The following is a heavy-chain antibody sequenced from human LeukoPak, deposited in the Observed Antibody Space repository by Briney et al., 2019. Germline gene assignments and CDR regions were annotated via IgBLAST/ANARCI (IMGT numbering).Heavy chain of an antibody. CDR1: GFTFSSYW. CDR2: ISGSGGST. D-gene: IGHD2-2*01. CDR3: AKDGVPATAPSDY. V-gene: IGHV3-23*01. Sequence: PGGSLRLSCAASGFTFSSYWMSWVRQAPGKGLEWVSAISGSGGSTYYADSVKGRFTISRDNSKNTLYLQMNSLRAEDTAVYYCAKDGVPATAPSDYWGQGTLVTVSS. J-gene: IGHJ4*02.